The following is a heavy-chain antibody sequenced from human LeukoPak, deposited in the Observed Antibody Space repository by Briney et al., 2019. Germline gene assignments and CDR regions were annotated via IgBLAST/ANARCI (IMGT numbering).Heavy chain of an antibody. Sequence: GGSLRLSCTASGFTFSSYALSWVRQAPGKGLEWVSGISGAGGSKYYAESVKGRFTISRDNSKNTLYLQMNSLRAEDTAVYYCAKPRLDSSGYYYYFDYWGQGTLVTVSS. CDR3: AKPRLDSSGYYYYFDY. CDR1: GFTFSSYA. V-gene: IGHV3-23*01. CDR2: ISGAGGSK. D-gene: IGHD3-22*01. J-gene: IGHJ4*02.